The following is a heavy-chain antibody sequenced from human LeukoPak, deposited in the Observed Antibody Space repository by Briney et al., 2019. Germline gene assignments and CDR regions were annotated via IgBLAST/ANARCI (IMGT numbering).Heavy chain of an antibody. CDR2: IFSYGST. D-gene: IGHD1-7*01. CDR3: ARMNYVSSGWGAPFDY. CDR1: GFTVSGNY. J-gene: IGHJ4*02. Sequence: GGSLRLSCEASGFTVSGNYMSWVRQAPGKGLEWVSVIFSYGSTYYAGSVKGRFTISRDNAKNSLYLQMNSLRAEDTAVYYCARMNYVSSGWGAPFDYWGQGTLVTVSS. V-gene: IGHV3-66*03.